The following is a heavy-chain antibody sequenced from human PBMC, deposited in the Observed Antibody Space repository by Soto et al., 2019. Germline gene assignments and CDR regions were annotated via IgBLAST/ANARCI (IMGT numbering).Heavy chain of an antibody. J-gene: IGHJ4*02. CDR3: ARQIYDSDTGPNFQYYFDS. CDR1: GYSFAGYW. Sequence: PGESLKTSCKGPGYSFAGYWITWVRQKPGKGLEWMGRSDPSDSQTYYSPSFRGHVTISVTKSITTVFLQWSSLRASDTAMYYCARQIYDSDTGPNFQYYFDSWGQGTPVTVSS. CDR2: SDPSDSQT. D-gene: IGHD3-22*01. V-gene: IGHV5-10-1*01.